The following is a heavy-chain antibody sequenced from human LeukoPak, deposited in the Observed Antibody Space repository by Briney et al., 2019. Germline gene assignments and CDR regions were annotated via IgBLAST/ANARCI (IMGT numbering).Heavy chain of an antibody. J-gene: IGHJ3*02. CDR3: ARDLTAAGSHAFDI. Sequence: GGSLRLSCAASGFTFSSYWMSWVRQAPGKGLEWVANIKQDGSEKYYVDSVKGRFTISRDNAKNSLYLQMNSLRAEDTAVYYCARDLTAAGSHAFDIWGQGTMVTVSS. CDR1: GFTFSSYW. CDR2: IKQDGSEK. D-gene: IGHD6-13*01. V-gene: IGHV3-7*01.